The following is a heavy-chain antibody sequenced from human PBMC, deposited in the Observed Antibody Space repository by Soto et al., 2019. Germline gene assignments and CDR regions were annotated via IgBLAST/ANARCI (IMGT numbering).Heavy chain of an antibody. V-gene: IGHV3-7*03. J-gene: IGHJ4*02. D-gene: IGHD3-10*01. Sequence: EVQLVESGGGLVQPGGSLRLSCAASGFTFSSYYISWVRQAPGKGLEWVASIKQDGSEKYHGDSVKGRFTISRDNAKNSMYLEMNSLRAEDTAVYYCAREENARGYYGSGSSSDYWGQGTLVTVSS. CDR1: GFTFSSYY. CDR2: IKQDGSEK. CDR3: AREENARGYYGSGSSSDY.